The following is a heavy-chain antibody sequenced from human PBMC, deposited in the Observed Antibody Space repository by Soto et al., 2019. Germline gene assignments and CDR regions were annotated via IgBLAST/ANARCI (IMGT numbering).Heavy chain of an antibody. Sequence: QVQLQQWGAGLLKPSETLSLTCAVYGGTFSGYYWSWIRQPPGKGLEWIGEIKHSGGTKYSPSLKSGVTISVDTSKNQFSLKLSSVTAADTAVYYCARGGERGYNSWGQGTLVTVSS. V-gene: IGHV4-34*01. CDR1: GGTFSGYY. D-gene: IGHD5-18*01. J-gene: IGHJ4*02. CDR3: ARGGERGYNS. CDR2: IKHSGGT.